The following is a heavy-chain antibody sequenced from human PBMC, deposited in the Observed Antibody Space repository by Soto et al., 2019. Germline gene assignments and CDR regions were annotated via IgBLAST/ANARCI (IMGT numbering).Heavy chain of an antibody. CDR1: GGSFSGYY. Sequence: SETLSLTCAVYGGSFSGYYWSWIRQPPGKGLEWIGEINHSGSTNYNPSLKSRVTISVDTSTNIISLTLTSVTAADTAVYYCVRQGIGYVHGLVDVWGQGTTVTVSS. CDR3: VRQGIGYVHGLVDV. CDR2: INHSGST. J-gene: IGHJ6*02. V-gene: IGHV4-34*01. D-gene: IGHD5-12*01.